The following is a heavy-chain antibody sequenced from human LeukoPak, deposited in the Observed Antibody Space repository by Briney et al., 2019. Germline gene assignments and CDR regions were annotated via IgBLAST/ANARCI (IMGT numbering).Heavy chain of an antibody. D-gene: IGHD4-17*01. CDR1: GGSITTHY. V-gene: IGHV4-4*07. CDR3: ARDLLGDYGTFDI. Sequence: SETLSLSCTVSGGSITTHYSSSIRHTARGRVEWMGRVYNTGSTKYTPSLESRVTMSVDTSSNRFSLRLRSVTAADTAVYYCARDLLGDYGTFDIWGQGAMVTVSS. J-gene: IGHJ3*02. CDR2: VYNTGST.